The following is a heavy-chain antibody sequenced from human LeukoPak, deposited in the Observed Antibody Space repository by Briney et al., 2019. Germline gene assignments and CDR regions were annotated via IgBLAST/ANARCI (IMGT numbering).Heavy chain of an antibody. V-gene: IGHV3-53*01. CDR1: GFIVSSRY. J-gene: IGHJ6*02. Sequence: PGGSLRLSCAASGFIVSSRYMSWVRQAPGKGLEWVSANYSGVGTNYADSVKGRFTISRDNSRNTLYLQMNSLRAEDTAVYYCVRAENGMDVWGRGTAVTVS. CDR2: NYSGVGT. CDR3: VRAENGMDV.